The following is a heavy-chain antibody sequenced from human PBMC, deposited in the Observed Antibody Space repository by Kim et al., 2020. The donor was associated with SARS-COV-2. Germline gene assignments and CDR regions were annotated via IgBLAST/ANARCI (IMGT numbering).Heavy chain of an antibody. D-gene: IGHD1-26*01. J-gene: IGHJ4*02. Sequence: YADSVKGRFTISRDNAKNSLYLQMNSLRAEDTAVYYCARGRLSYPYYFDYWGQGTLVTVSS. V-gene: IGHV3-21*01. CDR3: ARGRLSYPYYFDY.